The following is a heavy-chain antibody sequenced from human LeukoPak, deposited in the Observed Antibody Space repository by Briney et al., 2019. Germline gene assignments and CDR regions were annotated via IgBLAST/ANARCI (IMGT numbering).Heavy chain of an antibody. CDR1: GFTFSSYA. CDR3: AKGMEWELLIAFDY. V-gene: IGHV3-23*01. CDR2: ISGSGGST. D-gene: IGHD1-26*01. J-gene: IGHJ4*02. Sequence: PGGSLRLSCAASGFTFSSYAMSWVRQAPGKGPEWVSAISGSGGSTYYADSVKGRFTISRDNSKNTPYLQMNSLRAEDTAVYYCAKGMEWELLIAFDYWGQGTLVTVSS.